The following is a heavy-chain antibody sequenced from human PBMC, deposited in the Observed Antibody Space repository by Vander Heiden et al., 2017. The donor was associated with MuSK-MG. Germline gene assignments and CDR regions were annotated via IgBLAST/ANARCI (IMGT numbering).Heavy chain of an antibody. D-gene: IGHD2-21*01. CDR2: IYHSGST. CDR1: GYSISSGYY. Sequence: QVQLQESGPGLVKPSETLSLTCAVSGYSISSGYYWGWTRQPPGKGLEWIGSIYHSGSTYYNPSLKSRVTISVDTSKNQFSLKLSSVTAADTAVYYCARLFLPNWFDPWGQGTLVTVSS. J-gene: IGHJ5*02. CDR3: ARLFLPNWFDP. V-gene: IGHV4-38-2*01.